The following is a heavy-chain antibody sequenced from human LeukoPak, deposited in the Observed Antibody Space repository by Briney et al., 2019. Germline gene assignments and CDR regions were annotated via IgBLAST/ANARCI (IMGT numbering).Heavy chain of an antibody. CDR2: IYPGDSDT. J-gene: IGHJ4*02. D-gene: IGHD3-22*01. V-gene: IGHV5-51*01. Sequence: HGESLKISCKGSGYSFTSYWIGWVRQMPGKGLEWMGIIYPGDSDTRYSPSFQGQVTISADKSISTAYLQWSSLKASDSAMYYGAREGDSSGYHFDYWGQGTLVTVSS. CDR3: AREGDSSGYHFDY. CDR1: GYSFTSYW.